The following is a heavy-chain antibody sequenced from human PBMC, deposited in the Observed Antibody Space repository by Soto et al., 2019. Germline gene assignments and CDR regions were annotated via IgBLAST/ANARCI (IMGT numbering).Heavy chain of an antibody. D-gene: IGHD2-21*01. V-gene: IGHV3-72*01. CDR2: SRNKAYSYTT. CDR3: VKGWLYCGGPNCRTFFDY. J-gene: IGHJ4*02. Sequence: GGSLRLSCVVSGFTFSDYYIDWVRQDPGKGLEWVGRSRNKAYSYTTEYAASLKGRFTISRDDSENSVYLQMNSLKIEDTAVYHCVKGWLYCGGPNCRTFFDYWGQGTQVTVS. CDR1: GFTFSDYY.